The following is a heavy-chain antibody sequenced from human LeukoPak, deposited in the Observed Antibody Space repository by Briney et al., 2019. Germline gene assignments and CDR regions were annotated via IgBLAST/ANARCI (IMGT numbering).Heavy chain of an antibody. D-gene: IGHD3-22*01. J-gene: IGHJ4*02. V-gene: IGHV3-30*02. CDR1: GFTFSSYG. CDR3: AKWSYYYDSSGPDY. Sequence: GGSLRLSCAASGFTFSSYGMHWVRQAPGKGLEWVAFIRYDGSNKYYADSVKGRFTISRDNSKNTLYLQMNSLRAEDTAVYYCAKWSYYYDSSGPDYWGQGTLVTVSS. CDR2: IRYDGSNK.